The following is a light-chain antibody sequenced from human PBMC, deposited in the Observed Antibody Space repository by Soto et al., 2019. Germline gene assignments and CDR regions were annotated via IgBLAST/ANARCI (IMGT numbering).Light chain of an antibody. Sequence: QSALTQPPSASGSPGQSVTISCAGTSSDVGGYDYVSWYQQHPGKAPKLMIFEVSQRPSGVPDRFSGSKSGTTASLTVSGLQAEDEADYYCCSYAGSYNVVFGGGTKLTVL. CDR2: EVS. CDR1: SSDVGGYDY. V-gene: IGLV2-8*01. CDR3: CSYAGSYNVV. J-gene: IGLJ2*01.